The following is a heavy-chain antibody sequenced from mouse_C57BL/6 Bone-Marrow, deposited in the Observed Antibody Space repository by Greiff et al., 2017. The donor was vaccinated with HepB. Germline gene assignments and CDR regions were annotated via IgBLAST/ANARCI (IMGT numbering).Heavy chain of an antibody. Sequence: VQLQQSGAELVKPGASVKLSCTASGFNIKVYYMHWVKQRTEQGLEWIGRIDPEDGETKYAPKFQGKATITADTSSNTAYLQLSSLTSEDTAVYYCARETYYSNYSWYFDVWGTGTTVTVSS. V-gene: IGHV14-2*01. CDR3: ARETYYSNYSWYFDV. J-gene: IGHJ1*03. D-gene: IGHD2-5*01. CDR2: IDPEDGET. CDR1: GFNIKVYY.